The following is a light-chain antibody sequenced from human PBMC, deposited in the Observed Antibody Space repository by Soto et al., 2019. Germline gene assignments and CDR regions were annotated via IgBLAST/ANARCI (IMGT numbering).Light chain of an antibody. CDR3: QQYDNWPIT. J-gene: IGKJ5*01. CDR2: GAS. V-gene: IGKV3-15*01. CDR1: QSVSSN. Sequence: DIVMTQSPATLSVSPGERSTLSCRASQSVSSNLAWYQQKPGQAPRLLISGASTRATGIPARLSGSGSGTEFTLTISSLRSEDFAVYYCQQYDNWPITFGQGTRREIK.